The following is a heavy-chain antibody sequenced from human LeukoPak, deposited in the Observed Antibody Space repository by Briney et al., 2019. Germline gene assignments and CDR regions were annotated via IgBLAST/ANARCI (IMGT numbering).Heavy chain of an antibody. D-gene: IGHD4-17*01. CDR2: ISYDGSNK. CDR1: GFTVSSNY. J-gene: IGHJ4*02. V-gene: IGHV3-30-3*01. CDR3: ARDKSDYGDYYFDY. Sequence: GGSLRLSCAASGFTVSSNYMSWVRQAPGKGLEWVAVISYDGSNKYYADSVKGRFTISRDNSKNTLYLQMNSLRAEDTAVYYCARDKSDYGDYYFDYWGQGTLVTVSS.